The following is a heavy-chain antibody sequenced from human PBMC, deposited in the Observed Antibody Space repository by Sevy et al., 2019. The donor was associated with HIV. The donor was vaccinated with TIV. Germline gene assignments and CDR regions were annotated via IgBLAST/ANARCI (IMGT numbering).Heavy chain of an antibody. J-gene: IGHJ4*02. CDR3: AKSEWGNIGFYTRSSCYPFDN. V-gene: IGHV3-23*01. Sequence: GGSLRLSCAASGFTFTSYAMSWVRQAPGKGLEWVSSIRGSHGTPYYADSVKGRFTISRDNSKNTLYLQMSSLRAEDTAVYYCAKSEWGNIGFYTRSSCYPFDNWGQGTLVTVSS. CDR2: IRGSHGTP. D-gene: IGHD2-2*01. CDR1: GFTFTSYA.